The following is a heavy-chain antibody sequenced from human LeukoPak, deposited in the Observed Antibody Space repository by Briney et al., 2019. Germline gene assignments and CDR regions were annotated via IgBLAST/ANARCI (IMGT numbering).Heavy chain of an antibody. Sequence: SETLSLTCTVSGGSISSYYWSWIRQPPGKGLEWIGYIYYSGSTNYNPSLKSRVTTSVDTSKNQFSLKLSSVTAADTAVYYCARADYDILTGYYPHYYYYYMDVWGKGTTVTVSS. D-gene: IGHD3-9*01. J-gene: IGHJ6*03. V-gene: IGHV4-59*01. CDR1: GGSISSYY. CDR3: ARADYDILTGYYPHYYYYYMDV. CDR2: IYYSGST.